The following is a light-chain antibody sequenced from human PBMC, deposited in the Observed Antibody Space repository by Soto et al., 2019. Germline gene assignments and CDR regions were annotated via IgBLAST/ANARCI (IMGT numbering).Light chain of an antibody. CDR2: QAS. J-gene: IGKJ1*01. CDR3: QQYDSYPWT. CDR1: QSISNW. V-gene: IGKV1-5*03. Sequence: DIQMTQSPSTLSASVKDSVTITCRASQSISNWLAWYQQKPGKAPKLLIYQASILESGVPSRFSGSGSGTEFPLTISSLQPDDFATYFCQQYDSYPWTFGQGTKVEIK.